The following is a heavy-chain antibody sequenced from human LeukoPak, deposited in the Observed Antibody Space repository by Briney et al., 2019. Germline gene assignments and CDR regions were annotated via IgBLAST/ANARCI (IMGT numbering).Heavy chain of an antibody. D-gene: IGHD4-23*01. J-gene: IGHJ4*02. CDR1: GFTFSSYE. CDR3: ARGSRGNFDY. CDR2: ISSSGSTI. Sequence: GGSLRLSCAASGFTFSSYEMNWVRQAPGKGLEWVSYISSSGSTIYYADSVKGRFTISRDNTKNSLYLQMNSLRAEDTAVYYCARGSRGNFDYWGQGTLVTVSS. V-gene: IGHV3-48*03.